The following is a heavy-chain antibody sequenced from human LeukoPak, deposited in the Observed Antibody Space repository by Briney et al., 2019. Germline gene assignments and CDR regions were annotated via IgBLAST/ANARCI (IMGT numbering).Heavy chain of an antibody. CDR2: INHSGST. D-gene: IGHD3-16*01. CDR3: ASIGGGY. J-gene: IGHJ4*02. Sequence: SETLSLTCTVSGGSISSSSYYWSWIRQPPGKGLEWIGEINHSGSTNYNPSLKSRVTISVDTSKNQFSLKLSSVTAADTAVYYCASIGGGYWGQGTLVTVSS. V-gene: IGHV4-39*07. CDR1: GGSISSSSYY.